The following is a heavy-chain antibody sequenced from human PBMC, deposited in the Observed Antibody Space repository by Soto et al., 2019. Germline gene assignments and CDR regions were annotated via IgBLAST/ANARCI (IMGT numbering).Heavy chain of an antibody. D-gene: IGHD6-19*01. CDR1: GYPYTNSY. V-gene: IGHV1-2*02. J-gene: IGHJ6*02. CDR2: IHPNTGGT. CDR3: ASDFRTRGWFRQAGNFAMDV. Sequence: QVQLVQSGAEERKPGASVKVSCKASGYPYTNSYMHWVRQAPGHGLEWMGWIHPNTGGTNYAQKFQGRVTMTRDTSVSTVYMELNRLTSDDTAIYFCASDFRTRGWFRQAGNFAMDVWGQGTTVTVS.